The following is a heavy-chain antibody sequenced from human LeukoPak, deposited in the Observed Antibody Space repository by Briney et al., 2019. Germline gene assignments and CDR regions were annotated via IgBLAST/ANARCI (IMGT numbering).Heavy chain of an antibody. CDR2: IYYSGST. CDR1: GGSISSYY. CDR3: AREGPPRTHYYDSSALDY. D-gene: IGHD3-22*01. J-gene: IGHJ4*02. V-gene: IGHV4-59*01. Sequence: SETLSLTCTVSGGSISSYYWSWIRQPPGKGLEWIGYIYYSGSTNYNPSLKSRVTISVDTSKNQFSLKLSSVTAADTAVYYCAREGPPRTHYYDSSALDYWGQGTLVTVSS.